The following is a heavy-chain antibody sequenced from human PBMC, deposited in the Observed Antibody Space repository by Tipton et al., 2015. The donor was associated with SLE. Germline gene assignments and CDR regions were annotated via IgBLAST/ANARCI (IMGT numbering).Heavy chain of an antibody. CDR3: ARVAERGDSSSWSSFDY. CDR2: IDPEDGET. V-gene: IGHV1-69-2*01. D-gene: IGHD6-13*01. CDR1: GYRFIDYY. J-gene: IGHJ4*02. Sequence: QLVQSGAEVKKPGTTVKISCKISGYRFIDYYMHWVQQAPGKGLEWMGLIDPEDGETMYAENFQGRVSMTADTSTDTAYMELSRLRSDDTAVYYCARVAERGDSSSWSSFDYWGQGTLVTVSS.